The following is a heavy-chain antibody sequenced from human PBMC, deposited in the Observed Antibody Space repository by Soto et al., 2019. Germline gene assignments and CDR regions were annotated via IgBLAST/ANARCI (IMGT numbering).Heavy chain of an antibody. CDR2: IYDSGKT. J-gene: IGHJ4*02. Sequence: SETLSLTCTVSGDSISSYSWNWIRQPPGKGLEWIGYIYDSGKTNYNPSLKSRVTISVDTSENQFSLKLNSVTAADTAVYYCAREPRQGDRLYYFDYWGQGTLVTVSS. CDR3: AREPRQGDRLYYFDY. CDR1: GDSISSYS. V-gene: IGHV4-59*01. D-gene: IGHD2-21*02.